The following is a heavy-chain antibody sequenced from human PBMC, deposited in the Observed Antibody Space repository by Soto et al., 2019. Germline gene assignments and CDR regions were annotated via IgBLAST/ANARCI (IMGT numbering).Heavy chain of an antibody. CDR3: ARVMEQLAIDY. V-gene: IGHV4-4*07. CDR2: LYTRGST. D-gene: IGHD6-6*01. J-gene: IGHJ4*02. Sequence: EPLSLTCTVSGGSISSYYWSWIRQPAGKGLEWIGRLYTRGSTNYNPSLKSRVAMSVDTSKNQFSLKLSSVTAADTAVYYCARVMEQLAIDYCGQGTLVTLSS. CDR1: GGSISSYY.